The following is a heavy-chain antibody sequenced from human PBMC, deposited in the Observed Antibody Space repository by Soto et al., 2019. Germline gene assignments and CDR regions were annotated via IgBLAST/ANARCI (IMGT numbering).Heavy chain of an antibody. CDR2: IYYSGST. D-gene: IGHD6-19*01. V-gene: IGHV4-30-4*01. CDR1: GGSISSGDYY. J-gene: IGHJ4*02. Sequence: SETLSLTCTVSGGSISSGDYYWSWIRQPPGKGLEWIGYIYYSGSTYYNPSLKSRVTISVDTSKNQFSLKLSSVTAADTAVYYCANAVAGRSYFDYWGQGTLVTVSS. CDR3: ANAVAGRSYFDY.